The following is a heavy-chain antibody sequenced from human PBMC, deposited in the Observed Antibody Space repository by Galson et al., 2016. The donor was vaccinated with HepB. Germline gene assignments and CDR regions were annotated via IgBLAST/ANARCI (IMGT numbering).Heavy chain of an antibody. CDR1: GFAFVDYH. V-gene: IGHV3-11*01. CDR3: VRSAFGDWHSV. CDR2: ISGTGSVI. D-gene: IGHD1-7*01. J-gene: IGHJ4*02. Sequence: SLRLSCAASGFAFVDYHMSWIRQAPGKGPQWVAYISGTGSVIYYEDSVRGRFTISKDNAKNLLYLQLSSLRVEDTAVYYCVRSAFGDWHSVWGQGTKVTASS.